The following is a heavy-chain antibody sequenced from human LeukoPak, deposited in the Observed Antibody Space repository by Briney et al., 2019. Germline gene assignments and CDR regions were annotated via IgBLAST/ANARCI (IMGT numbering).Heavy chain of an antibody. V-gene: IGHV1-46*01. CDR3: ARDTLSVVTVIDY. Sequence: GASVKVSCTASGYTFTSYYMHWVRQAPGQGLAWMGIINPSGGSTSYAQKFQGRVTMTRDTSTSTVYMELSSLRSEDTAVYYCARDTLSVVTVIDYWGQGTLVTVSS. CDR1: GYTFTSYY. J-gene: IGHJ4*02. D-gene: IGHD4-17*01. CDR2: INPSGGST.